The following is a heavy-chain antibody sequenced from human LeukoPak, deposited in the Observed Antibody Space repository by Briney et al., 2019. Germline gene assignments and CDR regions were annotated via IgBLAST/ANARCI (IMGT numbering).Heavy chain of an antibody. CDR1: GYTFTSYG. CDR2: ISAYNGNT. D-gene: IGHD3-22*01. V-gene: IGHV1-18*01. CDR3: AREYYYDSSGYRFDY. J-gene: IGHJ4*02. Sequence: ASVKVSCKASGYTFTSYGISWVRQAPGQGLEWMGWISAYNGNTNYAQKLQGRVTMTTDTSTSTAYMELRSLRSDDTAVYYCAREYYYDSSGYRFDYWGQGTLVTVSS.